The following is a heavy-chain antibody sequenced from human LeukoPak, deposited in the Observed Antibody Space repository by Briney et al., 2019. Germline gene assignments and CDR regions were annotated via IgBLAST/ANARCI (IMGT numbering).Heavy chain of an antibody. CDR2: INDRGIT. Sequence: SDTLSLTCAVSVGSFSGHHWNWLRQAPGKGLEWIGEINDRGITNYNPSLKSRLTISIDTSKKQFSLKLRSVTAADTAVYYCARDPTTVVNRPYYFDDWGQGTLVTVSS. J-gene: IGHJ4*02. CDR1: VGSFSGHH. D-gene: IGHD4-23*01. CDR3: ARDPTTVVNRPYYFDD. V-gene: IGHV4-34*01.